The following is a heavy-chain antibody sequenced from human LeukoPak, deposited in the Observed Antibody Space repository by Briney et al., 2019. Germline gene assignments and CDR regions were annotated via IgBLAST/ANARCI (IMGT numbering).Heavy chain of an antibody. Sequence: GASVKVSCKASGYTFTSYGISWVRQAPGQGLEWMGWINPNSGGTNYAQKFQGRVTMTRDTSISTAYMELSRLRSDDTAVYYCARGRLGSSAAHWFDPWGQGTLVTVSS. CDR2: INPNSGGT. D-gene: IGHD6-6*01. CDR1: GYTFTSYG. CDR3: ARGRLGSSAAHWFDP. J-gene: IGHJ5*02. V-gene: IGHV1-2*02.